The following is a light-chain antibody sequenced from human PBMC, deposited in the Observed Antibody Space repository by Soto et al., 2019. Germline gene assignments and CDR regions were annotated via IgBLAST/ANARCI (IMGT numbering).Light chain of an antibody. CDR1: QTISNY. CDR2: GAS. CDR3: QQSYSTPLT. J-gene: IGKJ4*01. Sequence: DLQMTQSPSSLSASVGDGVTFTCRASQTISNYLNWYQQKPGKPPKLLIYGASSLQTGVPSRFSGSGSGTDFTLTISSLQPEDFATYYCQQSYSTPLTFGGGTKVEIK. V-gene: IGKV1-39*01.